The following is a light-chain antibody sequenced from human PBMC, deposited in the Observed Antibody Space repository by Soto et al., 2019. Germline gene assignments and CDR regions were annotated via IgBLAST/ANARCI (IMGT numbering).Light chain of an antibody. V-gene: IGKV4-1*01. Sequence: EIVLTQSPGTLSLSPGERATLSCRASQSVSSNYLAWYQQKPGQPPKLLIYWASTRESGVPDRFSGSGSGTDFTLTISSLQAEDVAVYYCQQYYSTPFGFGPGTKVDIK. CDR2: WAS. CDR3: QQYYSTPFG. CDR1: QSVSSNY. J-gene: IGKJ3*01.